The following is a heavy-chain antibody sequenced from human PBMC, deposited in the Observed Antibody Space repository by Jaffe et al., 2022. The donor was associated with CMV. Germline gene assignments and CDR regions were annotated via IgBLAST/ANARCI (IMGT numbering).Heavy chain of an antibody. D-gene: IGHD3-9*01. CDR3: TTDLWGKTGTRSGVYDILTGSAGGWNWFDP. CDR1: GFTFSNAW. CDR2: IKSKTDGGTT. J-gene: IGHJ5*02. Sequence: EVQLVESGGGLVKPGGSLRLSCAASGFTFSNAWMSWVRQAPGKGLEWVGRIKSKTDGGTTDYAAPVKGRFTISRDDSKNTLYLQMNSLKTEDTAVYYCTTDLWGKTGTRSGVYDILTGSAGGWNWFDPWGQGTLVTVSS. V-gene: IGHV3-15*01.